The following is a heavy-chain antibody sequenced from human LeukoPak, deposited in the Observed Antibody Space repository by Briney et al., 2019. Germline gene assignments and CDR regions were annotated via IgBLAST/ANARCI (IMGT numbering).Heavy chain of an antibody. CDR2: IKQDGSEK. J-gene: IGHJ4*02. Sequence: GGSLRLSCAASGFTFSSYWMSWVRQAPGKGLEWVANIKQDGSEKYYVDSVKGRFTISRDNAKNSLYLQMNSLRAEDTAVYYCARGHSSSWYGYIYYWGQGTLVTVSS. D-gene: IGHD6-13*01. V-gene: IGHV3-7*01. CDR3: ARGHSSSWYGYIYY. CDR1: GFTFSSYW.